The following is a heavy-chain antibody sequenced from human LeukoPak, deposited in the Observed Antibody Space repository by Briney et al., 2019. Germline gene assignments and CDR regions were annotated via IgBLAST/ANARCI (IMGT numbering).Heavy chain of an antibody. D-gene: IGHD5-18*01. CDR3: ARQTAMGRSGDY. CDR2: IDPSDSDT. J-gene: IGHJ4*02. CDR1: GYSFTSYW. Sequence: GESLKISCKASGYSFTSYWIGWVRQMPGKGLEWMGIIDPSDSDTRYTPSFQGQVTISADKSLTTAYLQWNSLKASDAAMYYCARQTAMGRSGDYWGQGTLVIVSS. V-gene: IGHV5-51*01.